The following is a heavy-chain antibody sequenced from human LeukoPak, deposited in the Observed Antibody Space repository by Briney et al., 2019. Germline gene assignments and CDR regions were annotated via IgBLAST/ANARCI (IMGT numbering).Heavy chain of an antibody. D-gene: IGHD2-2*02. CDR3: ARHFYPDIVVVPAAINWFDP. CDR2: IYYSGST. V-gene: IGHV4-39*01. CDR1: GGSISSSSYY. Sequence: PSETLSLTCTVSGGSISSSSYYWGWIRQPPGKGLEWIGSIYYSGSTYYNPSLKSRVTISVDTSKNQFSLKLSSVTAADTAVYYCARHFYPDIVVVPAAINWFDPWGQGTLVTVSS. J-gene: IGHJ5*02.